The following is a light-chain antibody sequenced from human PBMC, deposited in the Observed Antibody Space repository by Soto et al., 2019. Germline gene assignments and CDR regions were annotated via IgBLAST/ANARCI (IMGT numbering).Light chain of an antibody. CDR1: SSNIGNNY. V-gene: IGLV1-51*01. CDR2: DNH. Sequence: QSVLTQPPSVSASPGQKVTISCSGSSSNIGNNYVSWYQQLPGTAPKLLIYDNHKRPSGIPDRFSGSKSGTSATLGITGLQTGDEDDYYCGTWDSSLSAWVFGGGTKLTVL. CDR3: GTWDSSLSAWV. J-gene: IGLJ2*01.